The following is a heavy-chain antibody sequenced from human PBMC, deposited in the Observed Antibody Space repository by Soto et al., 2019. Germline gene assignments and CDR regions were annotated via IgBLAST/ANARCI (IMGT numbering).Heavy chain of an antibody. CDR1: GFSLSTSGVG. V-gene: IGHV2-5*02. Sequence: SGPTLVNPTQTLTLTCTFSGFSLSTSGVGVGWIRQPPGKALEWLALIYWDDDKRYSPSLKSRLTITKDTSKNQVVLTMTNMDPVDTATYYCAHEPHYCSGGSCYINWFDPWGQRTPVTVSS. CDR2: IYWDDDK. D-gene: IGHD2-15*01. CDR3: AHEPHYCSGGSCYINWFDP. J-gene: IGHJ5*02.